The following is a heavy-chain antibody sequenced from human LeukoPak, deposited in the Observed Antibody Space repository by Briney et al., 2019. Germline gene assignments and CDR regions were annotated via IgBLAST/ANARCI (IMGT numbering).Heavy chain of an antibody. CDR3: AGDRNSDWYSPLDY. Sequence: PGGSLRLSCVASGFTFTKCAMSWIRQAPGKGLEWVAIITATGDTAYYADSVKGRFTISGDNSRNTVYMQMDSLRAEDTAIYYCAGDRNSDWYSPLDYWGQGSQVTVSP. D-gene: IGHD6-19*01. V-gene: IGHV3-23*01. J-gene: IGHJ4*02. CDR1: GFTFTKCA. CDR2: ITATGDTA.